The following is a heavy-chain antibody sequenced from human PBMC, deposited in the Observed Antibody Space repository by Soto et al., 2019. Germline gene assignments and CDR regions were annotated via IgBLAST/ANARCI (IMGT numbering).Heavy chain of an antibody. CDR2: IWYDGSNK. CDR1: GFTFSSYG. V-gene: IGHV3-33*01. J-gene: IGHJ6*02. CDR3: ARDPAINSSGWYNGYYYGMDV. D-gene: IGHD6-19*01. Sequence: QVQLVESGGGVVQPGRSLRLSCAASGFTFSSYGMHWVRQAPGKGLEWVAVIWYDGSNKYYADSVKGRFTISRDNSKNTLYLQMNSLRAEDTAVYYCARDPAINSSGWYNGYYYGMDVWGQGTTVTVSS.